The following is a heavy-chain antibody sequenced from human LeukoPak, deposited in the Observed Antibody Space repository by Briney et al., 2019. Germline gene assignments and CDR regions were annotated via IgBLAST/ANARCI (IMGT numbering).Heavy chain of an antibody. CDR1: GYTFTSYG. CDR2: INTNTGNP. J-gene: IGHJ5*02. V-gene: IGHV7-4-1*02. D-gene: IGHD1-26*01. Sequence: ASVKVSCKASGYTFTSYGISWVRQAPGQGLEWMGWINTNTGNPTYAQGFTGRFVFSLDTSVSTAYLQISSLKAEDTAVYYCARLDSGSYYPYNWFDPWGQGTLVTVSS. CDR3: ARLDSGSYYPYNWFDP.